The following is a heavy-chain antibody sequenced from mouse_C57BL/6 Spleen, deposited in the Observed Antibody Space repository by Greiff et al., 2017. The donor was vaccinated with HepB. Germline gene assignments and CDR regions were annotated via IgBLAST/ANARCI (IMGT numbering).Heavy chain of an antibody. CDR1: GFTFSDYG. V-gene: IGHV5-17*01. CDR2: ISSGSSTI. D-gene: IGHD2-2*01. J-gene: IGHJ2*01. CDR3: ARGWLPHYFDY. Sequence: EVKLQESGGGLVKPGGSLKLSCAASGFTFSDYGMHWVRQAPEKGLEWVAYISSGSSTIYYADTVKGRFTISRDNAKNTLFLQMTSLRSEDTAMYYCARGWLPHYFDYWGQGTTLTVSS.